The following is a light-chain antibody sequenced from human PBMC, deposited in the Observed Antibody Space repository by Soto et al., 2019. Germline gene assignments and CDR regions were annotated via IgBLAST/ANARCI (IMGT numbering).Light chain of an antibody. V-gene: IGKV3-15*01. J-gene: IGKJ1*01. CDR2: GAS. Sequence: IVMTRSPATLSFSPGERATLSCLASQSVSSNLAWYQQKPGQAPRLLIYGASSRATGIPVRLSGSGSGTEFTLNISRLPSEDFAVYYCQQYYTWPLTVGPGT. CDR1: QSVSSN. CDR3: QQYYTWPLT.